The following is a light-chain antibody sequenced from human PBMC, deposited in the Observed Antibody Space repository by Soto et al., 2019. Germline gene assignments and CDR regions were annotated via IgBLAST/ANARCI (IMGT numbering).Light chain of an antibody. J-gene: IGKJ1*01. CDR2: GAS. V-gene: IGKV3-20*01. CDR3: QLYDSSSWT. CDR1: QSVSNTY. Sequence: EIVLTQSPGTVSFSAGDTSTLSFMASQSVSNTYLAWYQQKPGQAPRLLIYGASSRATGFPDRFSGSGSGTDFTLTISRLETEDFAVYYCQLYDSSSWTFGQGTKVDIK.